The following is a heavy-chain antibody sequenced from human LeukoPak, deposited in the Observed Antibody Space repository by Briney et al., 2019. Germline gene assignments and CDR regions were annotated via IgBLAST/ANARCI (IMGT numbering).Heavy chain of an antibody. CDR2: IIPIFGTA. D-gene: IGHD4-17*01. CDR3: ARDIFYGDYYFDY. J-gene: IGHJ4*02. CDR1: GGTFSSYA. V-gene: IGHV1-69*05. Sequence: ASVKVSCKASGGTFSSYAISWVRQAPGQGLEWMGRIIPIFGTANYAQKFQGRVTIITDESTSTAYMELSSLTSEDTAVYYCARDIFYGDYYFDYWGQGTLVTVSS.